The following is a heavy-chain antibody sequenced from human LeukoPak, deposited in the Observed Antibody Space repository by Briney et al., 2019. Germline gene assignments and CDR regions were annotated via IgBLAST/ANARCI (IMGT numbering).Heavy chain of an antibody. J-gene: IGHJ4*02. CDR2: ISGSSSYI. CDR1: GFTFSSYS. CDR3: ARDHGTGWYVDYFDY. V-gene: IGHV3-21*01. Sequence: GGSLRLSCAASGFTFSSYSMNWVRQAPGRGLEWVSSISGSSSYIYYADSVKGRFTISRDNAKNSLNLQMNSLRAEDTALYYCARDHGTGWYVDYFDYWGQGTPVTVSS. D-gene: IGHD6-19*01.